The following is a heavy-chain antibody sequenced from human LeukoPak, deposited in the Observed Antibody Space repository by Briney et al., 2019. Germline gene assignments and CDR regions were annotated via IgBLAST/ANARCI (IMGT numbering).Heavy chain of an antibody. V-gene: IGHV3-74*01. CDR3: ASGRYCSGGSCYSSVYYGMDV. J-gene: IGHJ6*02. Sequence: PGGSLRLSCAASGFTFSSYAMHWVRQAPGKGLVWVSRINSDGSSTSYADSVKGRFTISRDNAKNTLYLQMNSLRAEDTAVYYCASGRYCSGGSCYSSVYYGMDVWGQGTTVTVSS. D-gene: IGHD2-15*01. CDR1: GFTFSSYA. CDR2: INSDGSST.